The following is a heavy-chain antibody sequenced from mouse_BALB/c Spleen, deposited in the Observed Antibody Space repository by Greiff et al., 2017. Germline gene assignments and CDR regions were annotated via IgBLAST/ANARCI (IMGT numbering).Heavy chain of an antibody. CDR3: ADPGGYGNYPNAY. V-gene: IGHV2-3*01. CDR1: GYSLTSYG. J-gene: IGHJ3*01. Sequence: VKLKESGPGLVAPSQSLSITCTAPGYSLTSYGVSWVRQTPGKGLEWLGVIRGDGSRNNHSAHITRLSTSKDDSTSHVFLKLHSLQIADTATYYCADPGGYGNYPNAYWGQGTLVTVST. CDR2: IRGDGSR. D-gene: IGHD2-1*01.